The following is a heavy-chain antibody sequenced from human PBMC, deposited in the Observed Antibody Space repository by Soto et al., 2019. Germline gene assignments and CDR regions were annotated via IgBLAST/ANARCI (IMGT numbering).Heavy chain of an antibody. J-gene: IGHJ4*02. CDR3: ATGSVVTYLGY. Sequence: EVQLLESGGGLVQPGGSLRLSCAASGFTFSSYAMSWVRQAPGKGLEWVSGISGGGGSTYFADSVKGRFTISRDNSKNPLYLQMNSLRAEDTAVYFCATGSVVTYLGYWGQGTLVTVSS. D-gene: IGHD3-22*01. V-gene: IGHV3-23*01. CDR1: GFTFSSYA. CDR2: ISGGGGST.